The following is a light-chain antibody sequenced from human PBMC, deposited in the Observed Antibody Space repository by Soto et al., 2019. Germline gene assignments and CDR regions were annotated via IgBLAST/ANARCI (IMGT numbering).Light chain of an antibody. Sequence: ENVLTQSPGTLSLSPGEGATLSCRASQTVSSYLTWYQQRPGQAPRLLIYGASKRTTSIPDRFSGSGSGTDFTLTISRLEPEDFALYYCQQYGTSPITFGQGTRLEIK. J-gene: IGKJ5*01. CDR1: QTVSSY. V-gene: IGKV3-20*01. CDR3: QQYGTSPIT. CDR2: GAS.